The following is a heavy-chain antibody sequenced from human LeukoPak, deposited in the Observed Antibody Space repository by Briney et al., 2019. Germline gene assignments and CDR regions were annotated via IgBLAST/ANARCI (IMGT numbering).Heavy chain of an antibody. D-gene: IGHD2-21*01. V-gene: IGHV3-7*04. J-gene: IGHJ4*02. CDR3: VRGDWYFES. CDR1: GFNFSDSR. CDR2: INRDGTEK. Sequence: SGGSLRLSCATSGFNFSDSRMTWVRQAPGKGLQWVANINRDGTEKHFLDSVEGRFTISRDNAKESLYLLMNSLRPQDTAVYFCVRGDWYFESWGQGTLVTVSS.